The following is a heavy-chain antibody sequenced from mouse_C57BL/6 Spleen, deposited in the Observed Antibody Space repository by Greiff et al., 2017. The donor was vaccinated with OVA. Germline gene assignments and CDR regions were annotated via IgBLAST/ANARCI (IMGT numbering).Heavy chain of an antibody. CDR3: AREGVYYGSSYGFAY. V-gene: IGHV1-77*01. Sequence: VKLVESGAELVKPGASVKISCKASGYTFTDYYINWVKQRPGQGLEWIGKIGPGSGSTYYNEKFKGKATLTADKSSSTAYMQLSSLTSEDSAVYFGAREGVYYGSSYGFAYWGQGTLVTVSA. J-gene: IGHJ3*01. D-gene: IGHD1-1*01. CDR1: GYTFTDYY. CDR2: IGPGSGST.